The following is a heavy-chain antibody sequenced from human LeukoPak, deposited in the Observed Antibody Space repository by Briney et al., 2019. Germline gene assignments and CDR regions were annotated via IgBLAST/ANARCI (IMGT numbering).Heavy chain of an antibody. V-gene: IGHV4-59*01. CDR3: ARAAWDSPPYYYYMDV. CDR2: ISYSGST. CDR1: GGSISSYF. J-gene: IGHJ6*03. Sequence: TSETLSLACTVSGGSISSYFWSWIRQPPGKGLEWIGYISYSGSTNNNPSLKSRVTISLDTSKNQFSLKLSSVTAADTAVYYCARAAWDSPPYYYYMDVWGKGTTVTVSS. D-gene: IGHD1-26*01.